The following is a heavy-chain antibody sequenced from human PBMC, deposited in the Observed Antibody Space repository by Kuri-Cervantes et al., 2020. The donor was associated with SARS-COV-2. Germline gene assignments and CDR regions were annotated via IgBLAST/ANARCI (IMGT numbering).Heavy chain of an antibody. V-gene: IGHV3-7*01. CDR1: GFTFSSYW. CDR3: AKDHSEWDTMVRGVIIRGCDY. J-gene: IGHJ4*02. D-gene: IGHD3-10*01. Sequence: GESLKISCAASGFTFSSYWMSWVRQAPGKGLEWVANIKQDGSEKYYVDSVKGRFTISRDNAKNSLYLQMNSLRAEDTAVYYCAKDHSEWDTMVRGVIIRGCDYWGQGTLVTVSS. CDR2: IKQDGSEK.